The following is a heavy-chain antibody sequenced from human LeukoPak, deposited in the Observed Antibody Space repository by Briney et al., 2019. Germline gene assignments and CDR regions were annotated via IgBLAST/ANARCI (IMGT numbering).Heavy chain of an antibody. J-gene: IGHJ6*02. V-gene: IGHV4-31*03. CDR2: IYYSGST. D-gene: IGHD1-1*01. Sequence: SETLSLTCTVSGGSISSGGYYWSWIRQHPGKGLEWIGYIYYSGSTYYNPSLKSRVTISVDTSKNQFSLKLSSVTAADTAVYYCAGVHNWNDWVVHYYYGMDVWGQGTTVTVSS. CDR1: GGSISSGGYY. CDR3: AGVHNWNDWVVHYYYGMDV.